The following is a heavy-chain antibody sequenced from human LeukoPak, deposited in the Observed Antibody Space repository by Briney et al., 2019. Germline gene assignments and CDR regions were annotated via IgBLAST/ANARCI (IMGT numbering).Heavy chain of an antibody. J-gene: IGHJ4*02. CDR1: GFTFDDYA. CDR3: AKEATDSATIDY. V-gene: IGHV3-43D*03. CDR2: ISWDGGST. D-gene: IGHD1-1*01. Sequence: SGGSLRLSCAASGFTFDDYAMHWVRQAPGKGLEWVSLISWDGGSTYYADSVKGRFTISRDNSKNPLYLQMNSLRAEDTALYYCAKEATDSATIDYWGQGTLVTVSS.